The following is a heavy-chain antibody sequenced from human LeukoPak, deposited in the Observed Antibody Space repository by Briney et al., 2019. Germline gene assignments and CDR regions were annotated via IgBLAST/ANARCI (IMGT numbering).Heavy chain of an antibody. Sequence: PSETLSLTCTVSGGSISSYYWSWIRQPPGKGLEWIGYIYYSGSTNYNPSLKSRVTISLDTYKNQFSLKLRSVPAAATAVYYCARHPLVGAIDYWGQGTLVTVSS. CDR3: ARHPLVGAIDY. CDR2: IYYSGST. D-gene: IGHD1-26*01. V-gene: IGHV4-59*08. J-gene: IGHJ4*02. CDR1: GGSISSYY.